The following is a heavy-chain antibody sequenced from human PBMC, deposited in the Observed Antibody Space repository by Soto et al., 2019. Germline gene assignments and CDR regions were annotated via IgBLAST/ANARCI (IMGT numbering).Heavy chain of an antibody. V-gene: IGHV3-74*01. CDR1: GFTFNTHW. J-gene: IGHJ4*02. Sequence: GGSLRLSCTASGFTFNTHWVHWVRQAPGKGLVWVSRIYFDGITTNYADSVKGRLTVSRDNAKNTVYLHVNTLRDEDTAVYYCARGGAMGVDYWGQGTLVTVSS. D-gene: IGHD1-26*01. CDR2: IYFDGITT. CDR3: ARGGAMGVDY.